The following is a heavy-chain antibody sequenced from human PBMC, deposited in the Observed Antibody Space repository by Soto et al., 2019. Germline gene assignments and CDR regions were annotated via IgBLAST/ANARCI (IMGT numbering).Heavy chain of an antibody. CDR3: ARMGRGYCSGGSCPSYYYYGMDV. Sequence: ASVKVSCKASGYTFTSYYMHWVRQAPGQGLEWMGIINPSGGSTSYAQKFQGRVTMTRDTSTSTVYMELSSLRSVDTATYYCARMGRGYCSGGSCPSYYYYGMDVWGQGTTVTVSS. CDR1: GYTFTSYY. V-gene: IGHV1-46*01. J-gene: IGHJ6*02. CDR2: INPSGGST. D-gene: IGHD2-15*01.